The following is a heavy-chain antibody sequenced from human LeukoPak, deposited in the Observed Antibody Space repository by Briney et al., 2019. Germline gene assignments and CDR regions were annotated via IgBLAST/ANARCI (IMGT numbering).Heavy chain of an antibody. D-gene: IGHD3-10*01. V-gene: IGHV3-74*01. Sequence: QAGGSLRLSCAASGFTFSSDWMHWVRQGPGKGRVWVSRINPDGSVTSHADSVKGRFSISRDNARNTLYLQMNSLRAEDTAVYYCARDSGSGSYSGYWGLGTLVTVSS. CDR3: ARDSGSGSYSGY. J-gene: IGHJ4*02. CDR1: GFTFSSDW. CDR2: INPDGSVT.